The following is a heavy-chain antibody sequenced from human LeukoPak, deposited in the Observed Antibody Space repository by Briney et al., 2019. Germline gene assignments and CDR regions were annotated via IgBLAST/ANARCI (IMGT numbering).Heavy chain of an antibody. CDR2: INPNSGGT. Sequence: ASVKVSCKASGYTFTGYYMHWVRQAPGQGPEWMGWINPNSGGTNYAQKFQGRVTMTRDTSISTAYMELSRLRSDDTAVYYCARGSVEMATIPPDYWGQGTLVTVSS. D-gene: IGHD5-24*01. V-gene: IGHV1-2*02. CDR1: GYTFTGYY. J-gene: IGHJ4*02. CDR3: ARGSVEMATIPPDY.